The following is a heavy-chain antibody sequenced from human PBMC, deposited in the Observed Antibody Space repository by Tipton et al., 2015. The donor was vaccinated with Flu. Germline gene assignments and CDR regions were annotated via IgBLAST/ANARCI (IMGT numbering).Heavy chain of an antibody. V-gene: IGHV4-59*08. D-gene: IGHD4/OR15-4a*01. CDR2: IYHSGDI. J-gene: IGHJ5*02. CDR1: GASISSSY. CDR3: ARYARVLDP. Sequence: LRLSCTVSGASISSSYWSWVRQPPGKGLECIGYIYHSGDINYNPSLKSRVTISMETSKNQFSLKLTSVTATDTAVYYCARYARVLDPWGQGTLVTVSS.